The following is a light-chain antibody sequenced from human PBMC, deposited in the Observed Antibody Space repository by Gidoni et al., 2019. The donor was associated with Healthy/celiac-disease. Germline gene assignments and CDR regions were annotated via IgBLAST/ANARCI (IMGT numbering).Light chain of an antibody. CDR3: SSYTSSSTRV. Sequence: QSALTQPASVSGSPGQSITISCTGTSSDVGGYTYVSWYQQHPGKAPKLMIYEVSNRPSGVSNRFSGSKSGNTASLTISGLQAEDEAEYYCSSYTSSSTRVFGTGTKVTVL. CDR1: SSDVGGYTY. CDR2: EVS. V-gene: IGLV2-14*01. J-gene: IGLJ1*01.